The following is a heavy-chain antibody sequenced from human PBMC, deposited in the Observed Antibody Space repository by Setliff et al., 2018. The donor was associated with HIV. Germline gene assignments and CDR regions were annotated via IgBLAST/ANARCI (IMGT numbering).Heavy chain of an antibody. CDR3: ARVVRYFDGDGHLYDYYGMDV. V-gene: IGHV3-30-3*01. CDR2: ISYDGSNK. D-gene: IGHD3-9*01. J-gene: IGHJ6*02. CDR1: GFTFSSYA. Sequence: PGESLKISCAASGFTFSSYAMHWVRQAPGKGLEWVAVISYDGSNKYYADSVKGRFTISRDNSKNTLYLQMSSLRAEDTAVYYCARVVRYFDGDGHLYDYYGMDVWGQGTTVTVSS.